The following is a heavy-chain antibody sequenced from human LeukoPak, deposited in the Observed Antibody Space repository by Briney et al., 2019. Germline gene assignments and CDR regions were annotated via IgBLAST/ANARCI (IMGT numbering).Heavy chain of an antibody. V-gene: IGHV1-2*02. CDR1: GYTFTGYY. CDR2: INPKSGDT. D-gene: IGHD5-18*01. J-gene: IGHJ4*02. CDR3: ARGHSYDDY. Sequence: ASVKVSCKASGYTFTGYYMHWVRQAPGQGLEWMGWINPKSGDTNSAQKFQGRVTMTRDTSMNTAYMELSRLRSDDTAVYYCARGHSYDDYWGQGTLVTVAS.